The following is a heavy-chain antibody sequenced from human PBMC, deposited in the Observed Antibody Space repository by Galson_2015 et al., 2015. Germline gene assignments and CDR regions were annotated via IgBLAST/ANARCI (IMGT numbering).Heavy chain of an antibody. CDR3: AKAQNYWFDP. Sequence: SLRLSCAASGFTFNSYAMRWVRQAPGKGLEWVSGISINGGDTYYADSVKGRFTISRDNSKNTLYLQMNSLRAEDTAIYYCAKAQNYWFDPGGQGTQFTFSS. J-gene: IGHJ5*02. CDR1: GFTFNSYA. V-gene: IGHV3-23*01. CDR2: ISINGGDT.